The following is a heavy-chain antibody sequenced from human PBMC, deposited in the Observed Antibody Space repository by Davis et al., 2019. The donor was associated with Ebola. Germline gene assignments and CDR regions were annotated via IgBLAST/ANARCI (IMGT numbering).Heavy chain of an antibody. CDR3: TSPLHCSGGSCYSEG. V-gene: IGHV3-73*01. J-gene: IGHJ4*02. Sequence: GGSLRLSCAASGFTFSGSAMHWVRQASGKGLEWVGRIRSKANSYATAYAASVKGRFTISRDDSKNTAYLQMNSLKTEDTAMYYCTSPLHCSGGSCYSEGWGQGTLVTVSS. D-gene: IGHD2-15*01. CDR2: IRSKANSYAT. CDR1: GFTFSGSA.